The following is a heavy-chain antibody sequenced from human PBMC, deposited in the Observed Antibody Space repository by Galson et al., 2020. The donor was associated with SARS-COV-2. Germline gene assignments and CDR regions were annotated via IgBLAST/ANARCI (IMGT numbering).Heavy chain of an antibody. D-gene: IGHD6-25*01. CDR3: ARAAGGGYYCGMDV. CDR2: ISYDGSNK. J-gene: IGHJ6*02. Sequence: QAGGSLRLSCAASGFTFSSYAMHWVRQAPGKGLEWVAVISYDGSNKYYADSVKGRFTISRDNSKNTLYLQMNSLRAEDTAVYYCARAAGGGYYCGMDVWGQGTTVTVSS. CDR1: GFTFSSYA. V-gene: IGHV3-30*04.